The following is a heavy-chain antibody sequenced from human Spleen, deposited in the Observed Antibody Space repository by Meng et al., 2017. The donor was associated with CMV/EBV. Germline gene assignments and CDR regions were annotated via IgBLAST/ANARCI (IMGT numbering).Heavy chain of an antibody. D-gene: IGHD3-22*01. CDR1: GGTFSSYA. CDR2: IIPIFGTA. Sequence: VQLVQAGAEVKKAGSSVKVSCKASGGTFSSYAISWVRQAPGQGLEWMGGIIPIFGTANYAQKFQGRVTITADESTSTAYMELSSLRSEDTAVYYCARDERRPYYYDSSGFDYWGQGTLVTVSS. CDR3: ARDERRPYYYDSSGFDY. V-gene: IGHV1-69*12. J-gene: IGHJ4*02.